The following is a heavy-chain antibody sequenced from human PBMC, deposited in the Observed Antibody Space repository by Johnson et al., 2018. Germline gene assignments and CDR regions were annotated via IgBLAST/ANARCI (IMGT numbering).Heavy chain of an antibody. CDR2: ISYDGSDK. CDR3: ARGAPYYYYFYMDV. CDR1: GFPFRSSG. J-gene: IGHJ6*03. V-gene: IGHV3-30*03. Sequence: QVQLVESGGGVVQPGRSXILSCAASGFPFRSSGMHWVRQAPGKGLEWVAVISYDGSDKFYADSVKGRFTIPRDNSKKTLYLQMNSLRVDDTAVYYCARGAPYYYYFYMDVWGKGTTVTVSS.